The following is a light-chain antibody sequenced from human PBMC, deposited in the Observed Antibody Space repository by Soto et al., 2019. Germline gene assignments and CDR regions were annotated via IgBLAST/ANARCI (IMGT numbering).Light chain of an antibody. CDR1: QSVGSDY. J-gene: IGKJ4*01. V-gene: IGKV3-20*01. CDR3: QKYNSAPLT. CDR2: GAS. Sequence: EIVLTQSPGTLSLSPWEMATLSCWASQSVGSDYLAWYQQKPGQAPRILIFGASGRATGIPARFSGSGSGTDFTLTISSLQPEDVATYYCQKYNSAPLTFGGGTKVDIK.